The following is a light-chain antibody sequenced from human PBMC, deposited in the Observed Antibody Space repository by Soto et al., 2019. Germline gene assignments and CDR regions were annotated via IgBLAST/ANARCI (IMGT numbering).Light chain of an antibody. J-gene: IGKJ2*01. CDR2: SAS. Sequence: EIAITQSPATLSVSPGERATLSCRASQSISTELAWYQQIPGQPPRLLIYSASTRATSVPARFTGSGSGSEFTLTISGLQSEDFAIYYCQQGHNWPLTFGQGTRLEI. V-gene: IGKV3-15*01. CDR3: QQGHNWPLT. CDR1: QSISTE.